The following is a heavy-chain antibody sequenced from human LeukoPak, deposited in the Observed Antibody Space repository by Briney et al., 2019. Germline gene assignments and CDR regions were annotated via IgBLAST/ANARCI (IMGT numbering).Heavy chain of an antibody. CDR1: GYSFLSHW. CDR2: IYPGDSDT. V-gene: IGHV5-51*01. Sequence: GESLKISCKGFGYSFLSHWIGWVRQMPGKGLEWMGIIYPGDSDTRYNPSFQGQVTISADKSISTAYLQWSSLKASDTAMYYCARHASPYSSNYYFDYWGQGALVTVSS. J-gene: IGHJ4*02. D-gene: IGHD6-13*01. CDR3: ARHASPYSSNYYFDY.